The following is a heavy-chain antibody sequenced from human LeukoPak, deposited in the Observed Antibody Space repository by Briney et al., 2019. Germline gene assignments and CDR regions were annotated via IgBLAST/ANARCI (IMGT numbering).Heavy chain of an antibody. CDR1: GFTFSSYG. CDR3: LVWKHVFDR. Sequence: GGSLRLSCAASGFTFSSYGMHWVRQTPGKGLEWVAVMSYDGSKEYYADSVKGRFTISRDNSKNTLYLQMNSLRVEDTAVYYCLVWKHVFDRWGQGTLVTVSS. CDR2: MSYDGSKE. J-gene: IGHJ5*02. V-gene: IGHV3-30*03. D-gene: IGHD5/OR15-5a*01.